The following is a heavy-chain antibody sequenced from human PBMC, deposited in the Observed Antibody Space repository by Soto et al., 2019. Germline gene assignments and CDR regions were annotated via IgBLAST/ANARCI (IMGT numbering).Heavy chain of an antibody. CDR1: GGSFSGYY. D-gene: IGHD6-13*01. V-gene: IGHV4-34*01. J-gene: IGHJ3*02. CDR3: ARPAAQHFDI. CDR2: INHSGST. Sequence: LSLTCAVYGGSFSGYYWSWIRQPPGKGLEWIGEINHSGSTNYNPSLKSRVTISVDTSKNQFSLKLSSVTAADTAVYYCARPAAQHFDIWGQGTMVTVSS.